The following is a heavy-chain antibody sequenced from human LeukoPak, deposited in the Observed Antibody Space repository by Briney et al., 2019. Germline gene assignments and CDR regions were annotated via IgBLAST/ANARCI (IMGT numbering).Heavy chain of an antibody. Sequence: SEPLSLTCAVYGGSFSGYYWSWIRPPPAKGLEWIGEINHSGSTTYNPSLKSRVTISVDTSKKQFSLKLTSVTAADTAVYYCARATLQLERRPFDYWGQGTLVTVSS. CDR1: GGSFSGYY. V-gene: IGHV4-34*01. CDR3: ARATLQLERRPFDY. CDR2: INHSGST. J-gene: IGHJ4*02. D-gene: IGHD1-1*01.